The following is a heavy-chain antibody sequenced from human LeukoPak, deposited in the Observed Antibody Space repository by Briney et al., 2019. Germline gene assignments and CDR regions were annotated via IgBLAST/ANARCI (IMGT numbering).Heavy chain of an antibody. V-gene: IGHV3-23*01. D-gene: IGHD1-26*01. CDR3: ANIWSYYCFDY. CDR2: ISGSGGST. CDR1: GFTFSSYA. J-gene: IGHJ4*02. Sequence: GGSLRLSCAASGFTFSSYAMSWVRQAPGKGLEWVSAISGSGGSTYYADSVKGRFTISRDNSKNTLHLQMNSLRAEDTAVYYCANIWSYYCFDYWGQGTLVTVSS.